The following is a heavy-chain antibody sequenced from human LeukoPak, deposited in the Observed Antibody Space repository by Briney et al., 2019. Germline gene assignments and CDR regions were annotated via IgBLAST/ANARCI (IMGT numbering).Heavy chain of an antibody. Sequence: GGPLRLSCASAGFTFTNFAMSWVRQAPEKGLEWVSVISGTGAFTYYADSVKGRFTISRDNSRNTLYLQMNSLRAEATALYYCAKNVGFCSSFPCYKPLDSWGQATMVTVSS. CDR2: ISGTGAFT. D-gene: IGHD2-2*01. CDR3: AKNVGFCSSFPCYKPLDS. CDR1: GFTFTNFA. J-gene: IGHJ4*02. V-gene: IGHV3-23*01.